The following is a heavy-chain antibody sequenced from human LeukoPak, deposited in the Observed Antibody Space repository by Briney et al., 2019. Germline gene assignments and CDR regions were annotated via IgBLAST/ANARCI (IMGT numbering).Heavy chain of an antibody. CDR2: ISTYNGNT. CDR3: ARMGSPSRGYYYFDY. Sequence: ASVKVSCKASGYTFTSYSISWVRQAPGQGLEWMGWISTYNGNTNYAQSLPGRVTMTTDTSTSTAYMELWSLISDDTAVYYCARMGSPSRGYYYFDYWGQGTLVTVSS. CDR1: GYTFTSYS. D-gene: IGHD3-22*01. V-gene: IGHV1-18*01. J-gene: IGHJ4*02.